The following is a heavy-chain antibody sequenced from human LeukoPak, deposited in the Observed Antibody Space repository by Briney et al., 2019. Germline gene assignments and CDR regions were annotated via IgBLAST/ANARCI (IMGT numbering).Heavy chain of an antibody. CDR3: ARAPTVLVGYCSSASCQADY. CDR2: ISGSSDYI. CDR1: GFTFSTYS. J-gene: IGHJ4*02. D-gene: IGHD2-2*01. V-gene: IGHV3-21*01. Sequence: GGSLRLSCAASGFTFSTYSMNWVRQAPGKGQELVSAISGSSDYIYYADSVKGRFTISRDNAKNSLFLQMNSLRAEDTAVYYCARAPTVLVGYCSSASCQADYWGQGTLVTVSS.